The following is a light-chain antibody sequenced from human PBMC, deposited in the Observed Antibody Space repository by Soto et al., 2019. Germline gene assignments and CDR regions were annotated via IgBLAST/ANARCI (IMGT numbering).Light chain of an antibody. J-gene: IGKJ1*01. Sequence: EIVLTQSPGPLALSPGERATPSCRASQSVSNNYLAWYQQKPGQAPRLLIYGASNRATGIPDRFSGSGSGTDFTLTISRLEPEDFAVYYCQQYGSSGTFGQGTKVDI. CDR2: GAS. V-gene: IGKV3-20*01. CDR3: QQYGSSGT. CDR1: QSVSNNY.